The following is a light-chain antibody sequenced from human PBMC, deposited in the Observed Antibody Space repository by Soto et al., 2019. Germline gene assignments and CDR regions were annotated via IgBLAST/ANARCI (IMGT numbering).Light chain of an antibody. Sequence: DIQMTQSPSSLSASVVDRVTITCRASQAIRNDVGWYQQKPGKDPKRLIYVASRLESGVPSRFSGSAFGTEFTLTISGLQPEDFATYYYLQHNNSPWTFGQGTKVDIK. CDR2: VAS. J-gene: IGKJ1*01. V-gene: IGKV1-17*01. CDR1: QAIRND. CDR3: LQHNNSPWT.